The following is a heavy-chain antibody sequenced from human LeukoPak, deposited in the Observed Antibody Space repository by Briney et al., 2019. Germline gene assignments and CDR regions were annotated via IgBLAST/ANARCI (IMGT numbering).Heavy chain of an antibody. CDR3: ARGGNCSSTRRYLGAFDL. CDR1: GYTFTGYY. J-gene: IGHJ3*01. CDR2: INPNSGGT. D-gene: IGHD2-2*01. V-gene: IGHV1-2*02. Sequence: ASVKVSCKASGYTFTGYYMHWGRQAPGQGLEWMGWINPNSGGTNYAQKFQGRVTITTDASISTAYMQLRRRRSDDTTVYYCARGGNCSSTRRYLGAFDLWGQGTMVTVSS.